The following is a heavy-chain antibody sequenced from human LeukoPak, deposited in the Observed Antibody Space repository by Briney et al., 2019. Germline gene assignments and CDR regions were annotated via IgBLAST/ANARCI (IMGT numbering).Heavy chain of an antibody. V-gene: IGHV4-4*07. J-gene: IGHJ4*02. CDR2: IYSNVTT. CDR1: GGSISSYY. D-gene: IGHD6-13*01. Sequence: SETLSLTCTVSGGSISSYYWSWIRQPAGKGLEWVGRIYSNVTTNYNPSLKSRVTISVDTSRNQFSLKLSSLTAADTAVYYCARDSEATAGRSYGYWGQGTQVTVSP. CDR3: ARDSEATAGRSYGY.